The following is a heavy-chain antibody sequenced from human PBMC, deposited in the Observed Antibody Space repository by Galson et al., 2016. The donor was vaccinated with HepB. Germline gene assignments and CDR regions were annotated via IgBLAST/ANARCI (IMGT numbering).Heavy chain of an antibody. V-gene: IGHV4-31*03. CDR2: VHYSGTT. J-gene: IGHJ6*04. D-gene: IGHD2-2*01. CDR3: ARDVVVPVALGGYYYYGLDV. Sequence: TLSLTCIVSGASISSGGYYCSWIRHYPGKGLEWIGHVHYSGTTYYNPSLKSRVTISVDTSKNQFSLKLTSVTAADTAVYYCARDVVVPVALGGYYYYGLDVWGKGTTVTVSS. CDR1: GASISSGGYY.